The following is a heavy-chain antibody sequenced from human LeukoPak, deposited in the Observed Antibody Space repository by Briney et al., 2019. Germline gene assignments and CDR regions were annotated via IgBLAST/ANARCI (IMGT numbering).Heavy chain of an antibody. D-gene: IGHD3-3*01. CDR2: INHSGST. V-gene: IGHV4-34*01. J-gene: IGHJ4*02. Sequence: SETLSLTCAVYGGSFSGYYWNWIRQPPGKGLEWIGEINHSGSTNYNPSLKSRVTISVDTSKNQFSLKLSSVTAADAAVYYCARKARVLYDFWSGYYTGWGYYFDYWGQGTLVTVSS. CDR1: GGSFSGYY. CDR3: ARKARVLYDFWSGYYTGWGYYFDY.